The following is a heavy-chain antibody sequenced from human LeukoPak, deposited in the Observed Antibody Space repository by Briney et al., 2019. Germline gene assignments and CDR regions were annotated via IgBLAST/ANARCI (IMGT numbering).Heavy chain of an antibody. D-gene: IGHD1-26*01. V-gene: IGHV4-61*01. J-gene: IGHJ5*02. CDR1: GGSVSSGSYY. CDR3: ARDSGSYYNWFVP. CDR2: IYYSGST. Sequence: SETLSLTCTVSGGSVSSGSYYWSWIRQPPGKGLEWIGYIYYSGSTNYNPSLKSRVTISVDTSKNQFSLKLSSVTAADTAVYYCARDSGSYYNWFVPWGQGTLVTVSS.